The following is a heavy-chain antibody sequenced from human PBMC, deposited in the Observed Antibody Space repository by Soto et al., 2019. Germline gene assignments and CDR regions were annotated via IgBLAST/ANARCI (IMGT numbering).Heavy chain of an antibody. CDR2: TTALLGAR. J-gene: IGHJ4*02. CDR3: AAGDSSDTGDH. CDR1: GDTLSHYG. D-gene: IGHD5-18*01. Sequence: QVQLVQSGAEVKKPGSSVKVSCKASGDTLSHYGVSWVRQVPGKGLVWMGGTTALLGARDYAQKFQGRMTITSDGSTTTSYMELISLTSDDTAVYYWAAGDSSDTGDHWGQGTLVSVSS. V-gene: IGHV1-69*01.